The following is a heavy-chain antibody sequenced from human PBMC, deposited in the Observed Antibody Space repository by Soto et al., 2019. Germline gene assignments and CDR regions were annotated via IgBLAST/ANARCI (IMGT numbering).Heavy chain of an antibody. J-gene: IGHJ4*02. CDR2: VHCSGST. Sequence: SETLSLTCTVSVGSMSGSDWSWIRQTPGNILEWVGYVHCSGSTNYNPSLKSRVTMSVDSAKNQFSLQLSSVTAADTAVYFCTKYRRTDAEGYSFDCWGQGAMVTVSS. V-gene: IGHV4-59*01. D-gene: IGHD2-15*01. CDR1: VGSMSGSD. CDR3: TKYRRTDAEGYSFDC.